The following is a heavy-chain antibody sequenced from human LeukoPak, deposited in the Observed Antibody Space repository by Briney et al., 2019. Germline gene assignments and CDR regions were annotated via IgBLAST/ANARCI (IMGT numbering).Heavy chain of an antibody. CDR1: GFTFDDYA. J-gene: IGHJ4*02. Sequence: GRSLRLSCAASGFTFDDYAMHWVRQAPGKGLEWVSGISWNSFSIGYADSVKGRFTISRDNAKNSLYLQMNSLRAEDTALYYCATLTRGDSTDYWGQGTLVTVSS. D-gene: IGHD2-21*02. V-gene: IGHV3-9*01. CDR3: ATLTRGDSTDY. CDR2: ISWNSFSI.